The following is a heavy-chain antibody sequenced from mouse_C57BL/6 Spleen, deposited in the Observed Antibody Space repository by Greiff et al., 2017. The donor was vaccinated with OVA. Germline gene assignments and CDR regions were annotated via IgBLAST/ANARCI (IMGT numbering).Heavy chain of an antibody. Sequence: QVQLKESGPGLVVPSQSLSITCTVSGFSLTSYAISWVRQPPGKGLEWLGVIWTGGGTNYNSAPKSRLSISKDNTKRQVFLKMNSLQTDDTDRYYCAKGGDDYEAMDYWGQGTSVTVSS. CDR2: IWTGGGT. CDR3: AKGGDDYEAMDY. J-gene: IGHJ4*01. V-gene: IGHV2-9-1*01. CDR1: GFSLTSYA.